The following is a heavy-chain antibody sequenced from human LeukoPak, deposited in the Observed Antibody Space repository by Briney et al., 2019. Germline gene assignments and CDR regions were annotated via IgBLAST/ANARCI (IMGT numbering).Heavy chain of an antibody. V-gene: IGHV3-21*01. Sequence: GGSLRLSCAASGFTVSSNYMSWVRQAPGKGLEWVSSISSSSSYIYYADSVKGRFTISRDNAKNSLYLQMNSLRAEDTAVYYCASSNGIQLYRRWGQGTLVTVSS. CDR1: GFTVSSNY. CDR3: ASSNGIQLYRR. D-gene: IGHD5-18*01. J-gene: IGHJ4*02. CDR2: ISSSSSYI.